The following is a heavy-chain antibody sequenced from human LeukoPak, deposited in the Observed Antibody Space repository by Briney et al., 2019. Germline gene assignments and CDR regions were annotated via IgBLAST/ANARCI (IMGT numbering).Heavy chain of an antibody. CDR3: AKDTVKVTTIRRVPHYMDV. CDR2: ISSSGSTI. J-gene: IGHJ6*03. D-gene: IGHD5-12*01. Sequence: GGSLRLSCAASGFTFSSYEMNWVRQAPGKGLEWVSYISSSGSTIYYADSVKGRFTISRDNSKNTLYLQMNSLRAEDTAVYYCAKDTVKVTTIRRVPHYMDVWGKGTTVTISS. CDR1: GFTFSSYE. V-gene: IGHV3-48*03.